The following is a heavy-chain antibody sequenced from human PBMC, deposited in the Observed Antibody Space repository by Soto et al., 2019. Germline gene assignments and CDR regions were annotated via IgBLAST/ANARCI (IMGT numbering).Heavy chain of an antibody. J-gene: IGHJ3*02. Sequence: PGGSLRLSCAASGFTFNSYEMNWVRQAPGKGLEWVSYIVIGSGDSIYYADSVRGRFTISRDNAKHSLYLQMNSLRAEDTAVYYSARGGYCRSSPVYSLDAYYMWCECRMV. V-gene: IGHV3-48*03. CDR3: ARGGYCRSSPVYSLDAYYM. CDR2: IVIGSGDSI. D-gene: IGHD2-2*03. CDR1: GFTFNSYE.